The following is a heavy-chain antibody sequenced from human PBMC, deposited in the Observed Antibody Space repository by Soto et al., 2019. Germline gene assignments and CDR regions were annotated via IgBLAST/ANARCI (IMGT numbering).Heavy chain of an antibody. CDR2: ISWDGGST. V-gene: IGHV3-43*01. CDR1: GFTLDDYT. Sequence: GGSLRLSCAASGFTLDDYTMHWVRQAPGKGLEWVSLISWDGGSTYYPASVKGRFTISRENAKNSLHLQMNSLRAGDTAVYYCARGGIWGVSWNWFDTWGQGTLVTVSS. J-gene: IGHJ5*02. CDR3: ARGGIWGVSWNWFDT. D-gene: IGHD3-10*01.